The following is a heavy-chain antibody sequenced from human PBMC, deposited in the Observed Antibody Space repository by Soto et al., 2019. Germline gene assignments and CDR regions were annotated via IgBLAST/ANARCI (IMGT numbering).Heavy chain of an antibody. CDR3: DRSSFRPDYYCGRDV. V-gene: IGHV4-30-2*01. CDR2: IYHSGST. J-gene: IGHJ6*04. CDR1: GGSISSGYS. Sequence: QLQLQESGAGLVKPSQTLSLTCAVSGGSISSGYSWSWIRQPPGKGLEGSGYIYHSGSTYYNPSLMRRVTMTVDRYKNQFSLKLSSVTAADTAVYYCDRSSFRPDYYCGRDVGGEGTTVTVSS.